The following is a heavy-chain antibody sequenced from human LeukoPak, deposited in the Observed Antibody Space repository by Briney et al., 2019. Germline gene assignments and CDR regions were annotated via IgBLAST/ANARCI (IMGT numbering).Heavy chain of an antibody. CDR1: GGSFSGYY. J-gene: IGHJ3*02. Sequence: PETLSLTCAVYGGSFSGYYWSWIRQPPGKGLEWIGEINHSGSTNYNPSLKSRVTISVDTSKNQFSLKLSSVAAADTAVYYCARRGRGYCSSTSCYRAGAFDIWGQGTMVTVSS. V-gene: IGHV4-34*01. CDR2: INHSGST. CDR3: ARRGRGYCSSTSCYRAGAFDI. D-gene: IGHD2-2*02.